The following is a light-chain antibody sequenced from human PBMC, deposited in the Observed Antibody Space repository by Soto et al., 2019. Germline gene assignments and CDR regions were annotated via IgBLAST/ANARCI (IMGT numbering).Light chain of an antibody. CDR2: AAS. CDR1: QGISSY. V-gene: IGKV1-9*01. J-gene: IGKJ5*01. Sequence: DIQMTQSPSTLSSSVGDRVTITFRASQGISSYLAWYQQKPGKAPKLLIYAASTLQSGVPSRFSGSGSGAEFTLTIGGLQPDDFATYYCQQFNSYPITFGQGTRLEI. CDR3: QQFNSYPIT.